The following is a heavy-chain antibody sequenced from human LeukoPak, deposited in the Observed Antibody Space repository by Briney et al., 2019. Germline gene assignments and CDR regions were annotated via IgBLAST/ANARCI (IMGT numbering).Heavy chain of an antibody. D-gene: IGHD3/OR15-3a*01. V-gene: IGHV6-1*01. CDR2: TYYRSRWYN. CDR3: VRDSGLGLDAFDI. Sequence: ASQTLSLTCAISGDSASSSSAAWNWIRQSPSRGLEWLGRTYYRSRWYNDYAVSVKGRITVNPDTSKNQFSLHLNSVSPDDTAVYYCVRDSGLGLDAFDIWGQGTMVTVSS. CDR1: GDSASSSSAA. J-gene: IGHJ3*02.